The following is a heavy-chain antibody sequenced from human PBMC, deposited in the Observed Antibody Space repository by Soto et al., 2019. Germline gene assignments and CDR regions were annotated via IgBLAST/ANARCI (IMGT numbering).Heavy chain of an antibody. V-gene: IGHV4-39*01. CDR2: MYYSGST. D-gene: IGHD1-7*01. Sequence: WGWIRQPPGKGLEWIGSMYYSGSTYYNPSLKSRVTISVDTSKNQFSLNLSSVTAADTAVYYCARHSKNWNSNWLDPWGQGTLVTVSS. CDR3: ARHSKNWNSNWLDP. J-gene: IGHJ5*02.